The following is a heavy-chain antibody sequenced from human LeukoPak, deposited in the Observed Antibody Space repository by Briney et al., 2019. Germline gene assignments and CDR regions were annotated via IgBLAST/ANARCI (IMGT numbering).Heavy chain of an antibody. D-gene: IGHD4-17*01. Sequence: GGSLRLSCAGSGFTFSTYSMNWVRQAPGKGLEWVAVISYDGSNKYYADSVKGRFTISRDNSKNTLYLQMNSLRAEDTAVYYCAKDASATVTTNGAFDIWGQGTMVTVSS. CDR1: GFTFSTYS. CDR2: ISYDGSNK. CDR3: AKDASATVTTNGAFDI. V-gene: IGHV3-30*18. J-gene: IGHJ3*02.